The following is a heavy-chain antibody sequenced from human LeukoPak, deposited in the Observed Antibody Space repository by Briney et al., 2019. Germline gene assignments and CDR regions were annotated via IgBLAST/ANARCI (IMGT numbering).Heavy chain of an antibody. CDR1: GYTFTVYY. CDR3: ARPQMATIGGAFDI. Sequence: ASVKVSCKASGYTFTVYYMHWVRQAPGQGLEWMGWINPNSGGTNYAQKFQGRVTMTRDTSISTAYMELRRLRSDDTAVYYCARPQMATIGGAFDIWGQGTMVTVSS. D-gene: IGHD5-24*01. V-gene: IGHV1-2*02. J-gene: IGHJ3*02. CDR2: INPNSGGT.